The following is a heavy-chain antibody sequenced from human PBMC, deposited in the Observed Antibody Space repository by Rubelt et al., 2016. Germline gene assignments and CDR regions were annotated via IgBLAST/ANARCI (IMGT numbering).Heavy chain of an antibody. Sequence: QVQLVQSGAEVKKPGASVKVSCKASGYTFTSYGISWVRQAPGQGLEWMGWISAYNGNTNYAQKIQGRVTMTTDTSTRPAYMELRSLRSDDTAVYYCARNLIMITFGGVIVPPDYWGQGTLVTVSS. CDR2: ISAYNGNT. CDR1: GYTFTSYG. CDR3: ARNLIMITFGGVIVPPDY. J-gene: IGHJ4*02. V-gene: IGHV1-18*01. D-gene: IGHD3-16*02.